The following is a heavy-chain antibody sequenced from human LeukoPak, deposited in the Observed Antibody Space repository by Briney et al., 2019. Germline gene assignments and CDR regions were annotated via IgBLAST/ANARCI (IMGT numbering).Heavy chain of an antibody. J-gene: IGHJ4*02. V-gene: IGHV3-23*01. CDR1: GFTFSSYI. CDR3: ARDHESSGYPTSDY. Sequence: GGSLRLSCAASGFTFSSYIMTWVRQAPGKGLEWVSTIKGSAEATFYADSVKDRFTISRDNSKNTLYLQMNSLRADDTALYFCARDHESSGYPTSDYRGQGTLVTVSS. CDR2: IKGSAEAT. D-gene: IGHD3-22*01.